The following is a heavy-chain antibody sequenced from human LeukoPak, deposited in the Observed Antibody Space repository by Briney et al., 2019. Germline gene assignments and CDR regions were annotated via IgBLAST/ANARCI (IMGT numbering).Heavy chain of an antibody. V-gene: IGHV4-61*02. CDR2: IYTSGST. Sequence: PSQTLSLTCTVSGGSISSGRYYWSWIRQPAGKGLEWIGRIYTSGSTNYNPSLKSRVTISVDTSKNQFSLKLSSVTAADTAVYYCARESRDRYDFWSGYHDPVPYYYYYYMDVWGKGTTVAVSS. CDR3: ARESRDRYDFWSGYHDPVPYYYYYYMDV. J-gene: IGHJ6*03. D-gene: IGHD3-3*01. CDR1: GGSISSGRYY.